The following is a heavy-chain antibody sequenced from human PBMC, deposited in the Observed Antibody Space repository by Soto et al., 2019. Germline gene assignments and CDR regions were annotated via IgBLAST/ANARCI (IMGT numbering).Heavy chain of an antibody. J-gene: IGHJ3*02. CDR1: GGTFSSYA. CDR2: IIPIFGTA. D-gene: IGHD6-13*01. Sequence: ASVKVSCKASGGTFSSYAISWVRQAPGQGLEWMGGIIPIFGTANYAQKFQGRVSITADKSTSTAYMELSRLRSEDTGVYYCARVAEAGNTAFDIWGQGTMVTVSS. CDR3: ARVAEAGNTAFDI. V-gene: IGHV1-69*06.